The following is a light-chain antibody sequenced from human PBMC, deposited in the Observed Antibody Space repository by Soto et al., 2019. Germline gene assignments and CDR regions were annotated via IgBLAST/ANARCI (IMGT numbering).Light chain of an antibody. CDR1: QSINTY. CDR3: QQGDSTPYT. CDR2: TTS. V-gene: IGKV1-39*01. J-gene: IGKJ2*01. Sequence: DIQMTQSPSSLSASVGDRVTITCRTSQSINTYLNWYQQKPGKAPNLLIYTTSHLYSGVPSRFSGSGSGTDFTLTISSLQPEDFATYFCQQGDSTPYTFGQGTTLEI.